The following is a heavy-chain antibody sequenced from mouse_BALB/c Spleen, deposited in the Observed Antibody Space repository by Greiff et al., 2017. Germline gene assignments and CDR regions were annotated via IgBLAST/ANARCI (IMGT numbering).Heavy chain of an antibody. D-gene: IGHD2-2*01. V-gene: IGHV2-9*02. CDR3: ARDGYDGRYYFDY. Sequence: VKLQESGPGLVAPSQSLSITCTVSGFSLTSYGVHWVRQPPGKGLEWLGVIWAGGSTNYNSALMSRLSISKDNSKSQVFLKMNSLQTDDTAMYYCARDGYDGRYYFDYWGQGTTLTVSS. CDR1: GFSLTSYG. J-gene: IGHJ2*01. CDR2: IWAGGST.